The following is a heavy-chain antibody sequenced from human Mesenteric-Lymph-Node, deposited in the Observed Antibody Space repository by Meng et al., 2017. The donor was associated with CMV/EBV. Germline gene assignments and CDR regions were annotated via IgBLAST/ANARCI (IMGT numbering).Heavy chain of an antibody. V-gene: IGHV4-61*01. J-gene: IGHJ6*02. D-gene: IGHD2/OR15-2a*01. Sequence: SETLSLTCTVSGGSVSSGSYYWSWIRQPPGKGLEWIGYVYFTGKTNYSPSLKSRVSISVDTSKNQFSLKLKSVTAADTAMYYCARGNYYYYAMDVWGQGATVTVSS. CDR1: GGSVSSGSYY. CDR2: VYFTGKT. CDR3: ARGNYYYYAMDV.